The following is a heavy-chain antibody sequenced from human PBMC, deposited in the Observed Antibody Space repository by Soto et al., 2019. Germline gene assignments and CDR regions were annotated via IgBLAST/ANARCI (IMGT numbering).Heavy chain of an antibody. D-gene: IGHD1-1*01. J-gene: IGHJ6*02. V-gene: IGHV1-69*13. Sequence: SVKVSCKASGGTFSSYAISWVRQAPGQGLEWIGGIIPIFGTANYAQKFQGRVTITADESTSTAYMELSSLRSEDTAVYYCARDSLMERPVFSIGYYYGMDVWGQGTTVTVS. CDR1: GGTFSSYA. CDR2: IIPIFGTA. CDR3: ARDSLMERPVFSIGYYYGMDV.